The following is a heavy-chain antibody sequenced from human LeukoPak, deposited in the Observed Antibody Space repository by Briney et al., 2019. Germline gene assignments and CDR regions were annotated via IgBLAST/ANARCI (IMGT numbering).Heavy chain of an antibody. CDR1: DFPFVDYT. J-gene: IGHJ4*02. D-gene: IGHD4-11*01. V-gene: IGHV3-49*04. CDR2: ISSKAYGGTT. CDR3: ARAPYSNYVNLDF. Sequence: PGRSLRLSCTASDFPFVDYTMTWVRQAPGKGLEWVGFISSKAYGGTTEYAASVRGRFTIPRDDSKSIAYLQMNSLRTEDTAVYHCARAPYSNYVNLDFWGQGTLVTVSS.